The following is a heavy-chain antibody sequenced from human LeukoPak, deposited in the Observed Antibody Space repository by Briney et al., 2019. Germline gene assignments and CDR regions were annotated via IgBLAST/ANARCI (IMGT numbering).Heavy chain of an antibody. Sequence: ASETLSLTCTVSGGSISSYYWSWIRQPPGKGLEWIGYIYYSGSTNYNPSLKSRVTISVDTSKNQFSLKLSSVTAADTAVYYCARGTVVFDYWGQGTLVTVSS. V-gene: IGHV4-59*01. CDR3: ARGTVVFDY. CDR1: GGSISSYY. D-gene: IGHD2-15*01. J-gene: IGHJ4*02. CDR2: IYYSGST.